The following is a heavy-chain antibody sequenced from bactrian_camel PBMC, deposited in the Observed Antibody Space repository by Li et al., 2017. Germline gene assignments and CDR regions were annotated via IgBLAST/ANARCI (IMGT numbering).Heavy chain of an antibody. Sequence: HVQLVESGGGSVQAGGSLRLSCATSGNILSRYCMGWFRQAPGKEREGIANIARDGSTSYADSVKGRFTISKDNAKNTLYLQMTSLKPEDSAMYYCAVLFSTYCSGATYNNWGQGTQVTVS. CDR1: GNILSRYC. CDR2: IARDGST. D-gene: IGHD2*01. CDR3: AVLFSTYCSGATYNN. V-gene: IGHV3S53*01. J-gene: IGHJ4*01.